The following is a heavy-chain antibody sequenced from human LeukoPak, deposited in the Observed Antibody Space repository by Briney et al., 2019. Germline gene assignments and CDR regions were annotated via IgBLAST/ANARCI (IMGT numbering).Heavy chain of an antibody. V-gene: IGHV1-18*04. CDR2: ISPYTGDT. J-gene: IGHJ4*02. D-gene: IGHD3-22*01. CDR1: GYTFTGYY. Sequence: ASVKVSCKASGYTFTGYYMHWVRQAPGQGLEWMGWISPYTGDTNHAQQFQGRVTMTTDTSTSTAYMELRSLRSDDTAVYYCARPYDSSGNDLGYWGQGTLVTVSS. CDR3: ARPYDSSGNDLGY.